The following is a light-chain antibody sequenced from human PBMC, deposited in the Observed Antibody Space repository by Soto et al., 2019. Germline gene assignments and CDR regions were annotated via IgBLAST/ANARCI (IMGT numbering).Light chain of an antibody. CDR1: SSDVGGYNS. J-gene: IGLJ1*01. V-gene: IGLV2-14*01. CDR3: CSYTTSSTYV. Sequence: QSALPQPASVSGSPGQSITISCTGTSSDVGGYNSVSWYQQHPGKAPKLMIYEVSNRPSGVSNRFSGSKSGNTASLTISGLQAEDEADYYCCSYTTSSTYVFGTGTKVTVL. CDR2: EVS.